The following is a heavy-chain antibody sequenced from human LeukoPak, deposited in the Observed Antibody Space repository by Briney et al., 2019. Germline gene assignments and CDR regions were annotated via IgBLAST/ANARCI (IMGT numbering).Heavy chain of an antibody. J-gene: IGHJ3*02. CDR3: ARDMIRWTGISGAFDI. V-gene: IGHV3-21*01. CDR2: ISSSSSYI. Sequence: GGSLRRSCAASGFTFSSYSMNWVRQAPGKGLEWVSSISSSSSYIYYADSVKGRFTISRDNTKNSLYLQMNSLRAEDTAVYYCARDMIRWTGISGAFDIWGQGTMVTVSS. D-gene: IGHD4-23*01. CDR1: GFTFSSYS.